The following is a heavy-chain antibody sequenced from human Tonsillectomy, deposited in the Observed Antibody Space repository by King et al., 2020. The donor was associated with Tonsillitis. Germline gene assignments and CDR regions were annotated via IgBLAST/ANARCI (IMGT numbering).Heavy chain of an antibody. V-gene: IGHV3-30-3*01. D-gene: IGHD7-27*01. CDR2: ISYDGSNK. J-gene: IGHJ4*02. Sequence: QVQLVESGGGVVQPGRSLRLSCAASGFTFSSYAMNWVRQAPGKGLEWVAVISYDGSNKYYADSVKGRFTISRDNSKNKLYLQMNSLRAEDTAVYYCARDGRELTGDYYFDYWGQGTLVTVSS. CDR1: GFTFSSYA. CDR3: ARDGRELTGDYYFDY.